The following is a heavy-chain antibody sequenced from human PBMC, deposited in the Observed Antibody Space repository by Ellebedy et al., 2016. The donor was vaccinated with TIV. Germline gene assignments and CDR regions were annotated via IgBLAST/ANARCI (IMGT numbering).Heavy chain of an antibody. D-gene: IGHD5-24*01. J-gene: IGHJ4*02. Sequence: GESLKISCAASGFTFSSYWMHWVRQVPGTGPVWVSRISPDGSSTAYADSVKGRFTVSRDNAKNTLSLQMNSLRADDTAVYYCARMADFDYWGQGTLVTVSS. CDR3: ARMADFDY. CDR2: ISPDGSST. V-gene: IGHV3-74*01. CDR1: GFTFSSYW.